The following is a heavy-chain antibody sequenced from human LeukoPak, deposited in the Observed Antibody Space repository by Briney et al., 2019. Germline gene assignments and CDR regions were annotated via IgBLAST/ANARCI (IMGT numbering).Heavy chain of an antibody. CDR3: ARGPSDYS. J-gene: IGHJ4*02. V-gene: IGHV4-31*03. D-gene: IGHD4-11*01. CDR1: GGSISSVAYY. CDR2: IYSSGSA. Sequence: PSQALSLTCTVSGGSISSVAYYWSWIRQHPGKGLEWIGYIYSSGSAFYNPSLKSRVTISVDTSKNQFSLNLSSVTAADTAVYYCARGPSDYSWGRGTLVTVSS.